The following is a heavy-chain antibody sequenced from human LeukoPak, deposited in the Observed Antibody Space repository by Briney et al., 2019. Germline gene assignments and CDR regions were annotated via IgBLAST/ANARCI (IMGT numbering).Heavy chain of an antibody. D-gene: IGHD1-26*01. CDR3: AKDLRKWELLYRYFDY. J-gene: IGHJ4*02. CDR2: ISGSGGST. V-gene: IGHV3-23*01. Sequence: GGSLRLSCAASGFTFSSYAMSWVRQAPGKGLEWVSAISGSGGSTYYADSVKGRFTISRDNSKNTLYLQMNSLRAEDTAVYYCAKDLRKWELLYRYFDYWGPGTLVTVSS. CDR1: GFTFSSYA.